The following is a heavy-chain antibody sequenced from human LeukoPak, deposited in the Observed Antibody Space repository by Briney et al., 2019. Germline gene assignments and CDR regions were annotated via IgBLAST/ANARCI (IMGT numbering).Heavy chain of an antibody. Sequence: GGSLRLSCAASGFTFSSYAMSWVRQAPGKGLEWVSAISGSGGSTYYADSVEGRFTISRDNSKNTLYLQMNSLRAEDTAVYYCAKEVGDYGDYGPDAFDIWGQGTMVTVSS. CDR1: GFTFSSYA. CDR2: ISGSGGST. CDR3: AKEVGDYGDYGPDAFDI. J-gene: IGHJ3*02. V-gene: IGHV3-23*01. D-gene: IGHD4-17*01.